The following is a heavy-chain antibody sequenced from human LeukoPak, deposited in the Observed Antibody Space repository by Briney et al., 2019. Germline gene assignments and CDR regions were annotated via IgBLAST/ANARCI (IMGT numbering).Heavy chain of an antibody. CDR3: AKDMGYSSSSGDAFDI. J-gene: IGHJ3*02. CDR2: ISGSGGST. V-gene: IGHV3-23*01. CDR1: GFTFSSYA. Sequence: GGSLRLSCAASGFTFSSYAMSWVRQAPGKGLEWVSAISGSGGSTYYADSVKGRFTIPRDNSKNTLYLQMNSLRAEDTAVYYCAKDMGYSSSSGDAFDIWGQGTMVTVSS. D-gene: IGHD6-6*01.